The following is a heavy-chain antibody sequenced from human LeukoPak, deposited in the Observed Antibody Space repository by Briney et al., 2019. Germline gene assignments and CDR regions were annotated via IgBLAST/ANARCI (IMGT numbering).Heavy chain of an antibody. CDR3: ARDSGRPPTSFDY. CDR1: GDTFTTYD. D-gene: IGHD1-1*01. Sequence: ASVKVSCKASGDTFTTYDINWVRQATGQGLEWLGWMNPNSGNTDYAQKFQGRVTMTRDTSINTAYMEVSSLRSEDTAVYFCARDSGRPPTSFDYWGQGTLVTVSS. CDR2: MNPNSGNT. V-gene: IGHV1-8*01. J-gene: IGHJ4*02.